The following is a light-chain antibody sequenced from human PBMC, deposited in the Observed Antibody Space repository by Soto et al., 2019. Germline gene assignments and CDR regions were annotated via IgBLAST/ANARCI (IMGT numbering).Light chain of an antibody. J-gene: IGKJ5*01. CDR3: LQHNSYPIT. Sequence: DIQMTQSPSSLSASIGDRFTITCRASQGIRDDLAWYQQKPGKAPKRLIFAASSLQSGVPSRFSGSGYGTDFTLTINTLQPEDFATYYCLQHNSYPITFGQGTRLEIK. CDR2: AAS. CDR1: QGIRDD. V-gene: IGKV1-17*01.